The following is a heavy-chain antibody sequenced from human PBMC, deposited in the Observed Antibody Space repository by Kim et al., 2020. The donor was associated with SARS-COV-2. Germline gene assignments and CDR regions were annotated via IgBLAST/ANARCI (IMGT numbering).Heavy chain of an antibody. D-gene: IGHD3-10*01. CDR1: GFTFSSYA. CDR2: ISSNGGST. J-gene: IGHJ4*02. V-gene: IGHV3-64D*06. CDR3: VKRGPTTGFGEFLY. Sequence: GGSLRLSCSASGFTFSSYAMHWVRQAPGKGLEYVSAISSNGGSTYYADSVKGRFTISRDNSKNTLYLQMSSLRAEDTAVYYCVKRGPTTGFGEFLYWGQGTLVTVSS.